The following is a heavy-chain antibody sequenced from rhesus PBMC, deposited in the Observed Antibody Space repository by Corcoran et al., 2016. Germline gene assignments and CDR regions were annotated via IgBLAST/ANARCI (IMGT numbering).Heavy chain of an antibody. CDR1: GGSMSDIYF. CDR3: ASPAGDSGWEYYDY. V-gene: IGHV4-106*01. D-gene: IGHD6-31*01. Sequence: QVQLQESGPGLVKPSETLSLTCAASGGSMSDIYFWSWIRQPPGKGLAWIGYIYGSGGSTYYNPSLKSRVTISIDSSKNQFSLKLSSVTAADTAVYYCASPAGDSGWEYYDYWGQGVLVTVSS. CDR2: IYGSGGST. J-gene: IGHJ4*01.